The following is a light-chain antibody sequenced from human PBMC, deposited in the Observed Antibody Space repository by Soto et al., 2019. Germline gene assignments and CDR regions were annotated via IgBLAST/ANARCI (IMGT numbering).Light chain of an antibody. CDR2: DDN. Sequence: QSALTQPPSVSAAPGQKVTISCSGSSSNIGGNSVSWYQQLSGTAPKLLIYDDNKRPSGIPDRFSGSKSGTSATLGITGFQTGDEADYYCGSWDSSLSAYVFGTGTKVTVL. CDR1: SSNIGGNS. CDR3: GSWDSSLSAYV. J-gene: IGLJ1*01. V-gene: IGLV1-51*01.